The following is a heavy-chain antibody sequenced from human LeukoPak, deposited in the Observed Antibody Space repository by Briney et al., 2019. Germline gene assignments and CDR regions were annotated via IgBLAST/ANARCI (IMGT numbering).Heavy chain of an antibody. CDR2: INPDSGVS. Sequence: ASVKVSCKASEYIFSGHYIHWIRQAPGQGLEWMGWINPDSGVSKYAQQFQGRVTLTRDTSIRTLCMDLSSLTSDDTAVYYCARKGIWNYVFAYWGQGTLVTISS. CDR3: ARKGIWNYVFAY. D-gene: IGHD1-7*01. CDR1: EYIFSGHY. V-gene: IGHV1-2*02. J-gene: IGHJ4*02.